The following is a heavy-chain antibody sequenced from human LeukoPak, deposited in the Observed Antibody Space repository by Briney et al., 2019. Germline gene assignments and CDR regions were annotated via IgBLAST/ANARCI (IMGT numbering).Heavy chain of an antibody. V-gene: IGHV3-30-3*01. CDR3: ARGSAAPATHDY. J-gene: IGHJ4*02. CDR2: ISYDGSNK. D-gene: IGHD2-15*01. Sequence: GGSLRLSCAASGFTFSSYAMSWVRQAPGKGLEWVAVISYDGSNKYYADSVKGRFTISRDNSKNTLYLQMNSLRAEDTAVYYCARGSAAPATHDYWGQGTLVTVSS. CDR1: GFTFSSYA.